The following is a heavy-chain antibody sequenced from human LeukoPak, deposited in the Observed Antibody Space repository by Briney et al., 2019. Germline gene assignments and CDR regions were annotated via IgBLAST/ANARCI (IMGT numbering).Heavy chain of an antibody. J-gene: IGHJ4*02. D-gene: IGHD3/OR15-3a*01. CDR3: ARQTGSGLFILP. CDR2: IYYSGST. CDR1: GGSISSGSYY. V-gene: IGHV4-39*01. Sequence: SETLSLTCTVSGGSISSGSYYWGWIRQPPGKGLEWIGRIYYSGSTYYNPSLKSRVTISVDTSKNQFSLRLTSVTAADTAVYYCARQTGSGLFILPGGQGTLVTVSS.